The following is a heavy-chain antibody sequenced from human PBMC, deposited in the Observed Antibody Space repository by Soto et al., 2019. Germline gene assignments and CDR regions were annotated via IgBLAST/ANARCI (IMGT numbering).Heavy chain of an antibody. CDR3: ARDSGAKLSSS. D-gene: IGHD6-13*01. V-gene: IGHV1-69*13. J-gene: IGHJ4*02. CDR2: IVPIYRTA. Sequence: SVKVSCKASGGTFSSYRINWVRQAPGQGLEWVGGIVPIYRTADYAQKFRGGVTITADESARTAYMELRSLKSQDTAVYYCARDSGAKLSSSWGQGXLVTVYS. CDR1: GGTFSSYR.